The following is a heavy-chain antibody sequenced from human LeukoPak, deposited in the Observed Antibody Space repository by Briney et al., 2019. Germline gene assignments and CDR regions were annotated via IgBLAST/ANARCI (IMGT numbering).Heavy chain of an antibody. CDR3: ASTYERSLDY. CDR1: GGSFSGYY. J-gene: IGHJ4*02. D-gene: IGHD3-16*01. CDR2: INHSGST. V-gene: IGHV4-34*01. Sequence: MPSETLSLTCAVYGGSFSGYYWSWIRQPPGKGLEWIGEINHSGSTNYNPSLKSRVTISVDTSKNQFSLKLSSVTAADTAVYYCASTYERSLDYWGQGALVTVSS.